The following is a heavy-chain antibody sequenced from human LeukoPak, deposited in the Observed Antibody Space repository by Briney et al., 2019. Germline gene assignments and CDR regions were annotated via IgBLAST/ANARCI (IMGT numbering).Heavy chain of an antibody. CDR3: ARHARGFFDP. J-gene: IGHJ5*02. D-gene: IGHD2-2*01. V-gene: IGHV4-61*05. CDR1: GGSISGTSYY. Sequence: SETLSLTCTVSGGSISGTSYYLGWIRQPPGKGLEWIGYIYTSGSTNYNPSLKSRVTISVDTSKNQFSLKLSSVTAADTAVYYCARHARGFFDPWGQGTLVTVSS. CDR2: IYTSGST.